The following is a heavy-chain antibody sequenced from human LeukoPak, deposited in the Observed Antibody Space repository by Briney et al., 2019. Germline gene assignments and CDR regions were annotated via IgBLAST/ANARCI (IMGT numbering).Heavy chain of an antibody. CDR3: ARDYDILTGYYQLVG. J-gene: IGHJ4*02. V-gene: IGHV1-2*02. CDR2: MNPYSGGT. CDR1: GYTFTGYY. D-gene: IGHD3-9*01. Sequence: ASVKVSCKASGYTFTGYYMHWVRQAPGQGLEWMGWMNPYSGGTNYAQKFQGRVTMTRDTSISTAYMELSRLRSDDTAVYYCARDYDILTGYYQLVGWGQGTLVTVSS.